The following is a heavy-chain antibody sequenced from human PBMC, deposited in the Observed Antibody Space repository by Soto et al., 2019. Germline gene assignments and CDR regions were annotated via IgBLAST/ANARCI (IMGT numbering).Heavy chain of an antibody. CDR2: ISSRGSTK. CDR3: ARKSDYYYGMDV. Sequence: WRSLRLSCAASGFTFCTYSMTWIRQAPGKWLEWVSYISSRGSTKFYADSVKGRFTISRDNAKNSLYLKMNSLRAEDTAVYYCARKSDYYYGMDVWGQRTTVTVSS. V-gene: IGHV3-48*04. CDR1: GFTFCTYS. J-gene: IGHJ6*02.